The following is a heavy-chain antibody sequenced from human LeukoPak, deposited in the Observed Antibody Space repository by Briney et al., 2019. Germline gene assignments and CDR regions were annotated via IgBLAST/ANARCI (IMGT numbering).Heavy chain of an antibody. V-gene: IGHV4-59*08. J-gene: IGHJ4*02. D-gene: IGHD2-15*01. CDR3: VRHSRVVAFDY. CDR1: GGSISSYY. Sequence: PSETLSLTCTVSGGSISSYYWSWIRQPPGEGLEWIGYIYYTGNTNYNPSLKSRVTISEDTSKNQVSLELSSVTAADTAVYYCVRHSRVVAFDYWGQGNLVTVSS. CDR2: IYYTGNT.